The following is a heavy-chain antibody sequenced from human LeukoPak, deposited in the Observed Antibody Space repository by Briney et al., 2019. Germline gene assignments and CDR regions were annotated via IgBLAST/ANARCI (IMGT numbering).Heavy chain of an antibody. J-gene: IGHJ4*02. CDR1: GYTFTSYD. CDR3: ARGGVFGYGDYAGED. V-gene: IGHV1-8*03. D-gene: IGHD4-17*01. CDR2: MNPNSGNT. Sequence: ASVKVSCKASGYTFTSYDINWVRQATGQGLEWMGWMNPNSGNTGYAQKFQGRVTITRNTSISTAYMELSSLRSGDTAVYYCARGGVFGYGDYAGEDWGQGTLVTVSS.